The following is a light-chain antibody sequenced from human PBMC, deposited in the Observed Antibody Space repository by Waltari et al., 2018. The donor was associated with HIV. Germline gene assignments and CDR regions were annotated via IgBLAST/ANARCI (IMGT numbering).Light chain of an antibody. J-gene: IGLJ2*01. CDR2: DVS. V-gene: IGLV2-14*03. Sequence: QSALTQPASVSGSPGQSITLSCTGASSDVGRYNYVSWYQHHPGKAPKLIINDVSNRPSGVSNRFSGSKSGTTASLTISGLQAEDEADYYCSSYTSSRTVVFGGGTKLTVL. CDR1: SSDVGRYNY. CDR3: SSYTSSRTVV.